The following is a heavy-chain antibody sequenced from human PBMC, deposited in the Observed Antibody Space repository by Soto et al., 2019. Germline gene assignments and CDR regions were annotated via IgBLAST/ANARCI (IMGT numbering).Heavy chain of an antibody. CDR1: GGTFSSYA. Sequence: SVKVSCKASGGTFSSYAISWVRQAPGQGLEWMGGIIPIFGTANYAQKFQGRVTITADESTSTAYMELSSLRSEDTAVYYCASSPYYYGSGSYYNFDYWGQGTLVTVSS. D-gene: IGHD3-10*01. J-gene: IGHJ4*02. CDR2: IIPIFGTA. V-gene: IGHV1-69*13. CDR3: ASSPYYYGSGSYYNFDY.